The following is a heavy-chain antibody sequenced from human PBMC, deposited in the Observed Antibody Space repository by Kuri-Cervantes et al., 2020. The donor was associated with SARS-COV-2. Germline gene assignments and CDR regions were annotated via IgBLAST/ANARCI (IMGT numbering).Heavy chain of an antibody. J-gene: IGHJ4*02. Sequence: SETLSLTCAVSGGSITSNNWWSWVRQPPGKGLEWIGEVSLNGAFNYNPSLKSRVTISVDTSKNQFSLKLSSVTAADTAVYYCARGGGVCSGGSCSPPFDYWGQGTLVTVSS. V-gene: IGHV4-4*02. D-gene: IGHD2-15*01. CDR3: ARGGGVCSGGSCSPPFDY. CDR1: GGSITSNNW. CDR2: VSLNGAF.